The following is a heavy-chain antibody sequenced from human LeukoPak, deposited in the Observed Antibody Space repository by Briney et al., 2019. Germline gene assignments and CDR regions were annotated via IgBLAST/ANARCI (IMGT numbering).Heavy chain of an antibody. CDR1: GYTFTSYD. CDR2: MNPNSGNT. D-gene: IGHD3-22*01. Sequence: ASVKVSCKASGYTFTSYDINWVLQATGHGLEWMGWMNPNSGNTGYAQKFQGRVTMTRNTSISTAYMALSSLRSEDTAMYYCARGDYYDSSGSLSGAFDIWGQGTMVTVSS. CDR3: ARGDYYDSSGSLSGAFDI. J-gene: IGHJ3*02. V-gene: IGHV1-8*01.